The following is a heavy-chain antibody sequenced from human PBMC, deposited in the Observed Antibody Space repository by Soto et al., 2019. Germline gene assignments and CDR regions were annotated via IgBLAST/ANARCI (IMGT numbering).Heavy chain of an antibody. J-gene: IGHJ4*02. V-gene: IGHV1-18*04. Sequence: ASVKVSCKASGYTFTSYGISWVRQAPGQGLEWMGWISAYNGNTNYAQKLQGRVTMTTDTSTSTAYMELRSLRSDDTAVYYCARDLGPFPYCSGGSCYGADYWGQGPLVTVSS. CDR2: ISAYNGNT. CDR1: GYTFTSYG. CDR3: ARDLGPFPYCSGGSCYGADY. D-gene: IGHD2-15*01.